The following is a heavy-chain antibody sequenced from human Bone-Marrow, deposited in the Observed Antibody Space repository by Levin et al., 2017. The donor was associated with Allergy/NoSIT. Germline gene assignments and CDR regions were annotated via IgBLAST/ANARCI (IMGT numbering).Heavy chain of an antibody. Sequence: GGSLRLSCAASGFTFSSYAMSWVRQAPGKGLEWVSAISGSGGSTYYADSVKGRFTISRDNSKNTLYLQMNSLRAEDTAVYYCAKDQGVRCSGGSCSPSPTVVSSLNPFDYWGQGTLVTVSS. V-gene: IGHV3-23*01. CDR3: AKDQGVRCSGGSCSPSPTVVSSLNPFDY. CDR1: GFTFSSYA. J-gene: IGHJ4*02. CDR2: ISGSGGST. D-gene: IGHD2-15*01.